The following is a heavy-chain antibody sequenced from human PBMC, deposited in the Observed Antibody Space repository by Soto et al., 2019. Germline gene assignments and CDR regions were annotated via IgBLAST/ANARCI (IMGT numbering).Heavy chain of an antibody. CDR3: ARYYDILTGYFRPRNAFDI. CDR1: GYTFTSYY. J-gene: IGHJ3*02. CDR2: INPSGGST. Sequence: GASVKVSCKASGYTFTSYYMHWVRQAPGQGLEWMGIINPSGGSTSYAQKFQGRVTMTRDTSTSTVYMELSSLRSDDTAVYYCARYYDILTGYFRPRNAFDIWGQGTMVTVSS. V-gene: IGHV1-46*01. D-gene: IGHD3-9*01.